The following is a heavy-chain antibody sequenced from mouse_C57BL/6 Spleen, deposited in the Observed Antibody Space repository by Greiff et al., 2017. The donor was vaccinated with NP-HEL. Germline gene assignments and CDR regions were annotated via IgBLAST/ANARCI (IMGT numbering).Heavy chain of an antibody. Sequence: VQLVESGAELVRPGASVTLSCKASGYTFTDYEMHWVKQTPVHGLEWIGAIDPETGGTAYNQKFKGKAILTADKSSSTAYMELRSLTSEDSAVYYCTREAITTVVDAMDYWGQGTSVTVSS. CDR1: GYTFTDYE. V-gene: IGHV1-15*01. D-gene: IGHD1-1*01. CDR3: TREAITTVVDAMDY. CDR2: IDPETGGT. J-gene: IGHJ4*01.